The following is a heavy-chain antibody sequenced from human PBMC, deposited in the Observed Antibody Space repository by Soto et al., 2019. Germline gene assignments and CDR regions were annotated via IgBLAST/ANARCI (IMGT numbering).Heavy chain of an antibody. V-gene: IGHV3-21*01. J-gene: IGHJ6*02. CDR2: ISSSSSYI. CDR1: GFTFSSYS. D-gene: IGHD6-19*01. Sequence: PGGSLRLSCAASGFTFSSYSMNWVRQAPGKGLEWVSSISSSSSYIYYADSVKGRFTISRDNAKNSLYLQMNSLRAEDTAVYYCARGSIAVAGTYYYYYYGMDVWGQGTTVTVSS. CDR3: ARGSIAVAGTYYYYYYGMDV.